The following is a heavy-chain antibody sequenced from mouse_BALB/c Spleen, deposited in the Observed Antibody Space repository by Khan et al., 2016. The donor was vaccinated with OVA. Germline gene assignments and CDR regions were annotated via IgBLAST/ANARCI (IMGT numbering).Heavy chain of an antibody. D-gene: IGHD2-3*01. CDR2: IDPENGNT. CDR3: SRDRYPPWFAY. Sequence: VQLQQPGAELVRPGALVNLSCKASGFNIKDYYMHWVKQRPEQGLEWIGWIDPENGNTIYDPKFQGKASITSDTSSNTAYLQLSCLTSEDTAVYCCSRDRYPPWFAYWGQGTLVTVSA. V-gene: IGHV14-1*02. CDR1: GFNIKDYY. J-gene: IGHJ3*01.